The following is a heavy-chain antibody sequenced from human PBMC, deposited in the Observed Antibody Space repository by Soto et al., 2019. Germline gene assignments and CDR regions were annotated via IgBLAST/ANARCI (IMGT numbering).Heavy chain of an antibody. CDR3: ARDRGYTYSFDF. CDR1: VLTFTSYS. D-gene: IGHD5-18*01. CDR2: ISSSSSTI. J-gene: IGHJ4*02. V-gene: IGHV3-48*02. Sequence: PGGSLRLSCAASVLTFTSYSMNWVRQAPGKGLEWVSFISSSSSTIYYADSVKGRFTISRDNAKNSLYLQMNSLRDEDTAVYYCARDRGYTYSFDFWGQGALVTVSS.